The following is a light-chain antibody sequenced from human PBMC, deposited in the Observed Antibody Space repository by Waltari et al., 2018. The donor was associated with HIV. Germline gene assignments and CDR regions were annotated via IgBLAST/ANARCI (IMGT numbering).Light chain of an antibody. CDR2: GAS. CDR3: QQYGSSPPLYT. J-gene: IGKJ2*01. Sequence: EIVLTQSPGTLSLSPGERATYLAWYQQRPGQAPRLLIYGASSRATGIPDRFSGSGSGTDFTLTINRLEPEDFAVYYCQQYGSSPPLYTFGQGTKLEIK. V-gene: IGKV3-20*01.